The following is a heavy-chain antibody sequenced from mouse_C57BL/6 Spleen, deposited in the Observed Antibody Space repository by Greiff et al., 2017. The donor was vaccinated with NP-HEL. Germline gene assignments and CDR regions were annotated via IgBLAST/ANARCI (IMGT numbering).Heavy chain of an antibody. D-gene: IGHD1-1*01. CDR3: ARFYYGSSYGAMDY. Sequence: QVQLKQPGAELVKPGASVKMSCKASGYTFTSYWITWVKQRPGQGLEWIGDIYPGSGSTNYNEKFKSKATLTVDTSSSTAYMQLSSLTSEDSAVYYCARFYYGSSYGAMDYWGQGTSVTVSS. CDR1: GYTFTSYW. J-gene: IGHJ4*01. V-gene: IGHV1-55*01. CDR2: IYPGSGST.